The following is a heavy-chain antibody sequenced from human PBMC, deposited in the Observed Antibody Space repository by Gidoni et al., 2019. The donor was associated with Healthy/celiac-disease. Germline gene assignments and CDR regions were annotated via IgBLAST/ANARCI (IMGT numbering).Heavy chain of an antibody. CDR3: ARGKRLRYFTPENGMDV. J-gene: IGHJ6*02. Sequence: QVQLVQSGAEVKKPGASVKVSCKASGYTFTSYGISWVRQAPGQGLEWMGWISAYNGNTNYAQKLQGRVTMTTDTSTSTAYMELRSLRSDDTAVYYCARGKRLRYFTPENGMDVWGQETTVTVSS. CDR2: ISAYNGNT. CDR1: GYTFTSYG. D-gene: IGHD3-9*01. V-gene: IGHV1-18*04.